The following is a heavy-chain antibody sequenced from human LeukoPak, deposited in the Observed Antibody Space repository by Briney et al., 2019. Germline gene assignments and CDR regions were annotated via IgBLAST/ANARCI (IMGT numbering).Heavy chain of an antibody. Sequence: GGSLRLSCAASGFTFSSYAMHWVRQAPGKGLEWVAFIRFDGSNKFYADSVKGRFTISRDNSKNSLYLQMNSLRAEDTAVYYCARDLVYDFWSGSTSDYWGQGTLVTVSS. V-gene: IGHV3-30*02. CDR1: GFTFSSYA. CDR3: ARDLVYDFWSGSTSDY. CDR2: IRFDGSNK. J-gene: IGHJ4*02. D-gene: IGHD3-3*01.